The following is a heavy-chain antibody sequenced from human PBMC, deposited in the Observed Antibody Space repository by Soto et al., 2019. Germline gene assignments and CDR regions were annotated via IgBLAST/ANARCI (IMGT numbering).Heavy chain of an antibody. V-gene: IGHV3-30*03. CDR2: VSYDGSDK. D-gene: IGHD3-9*01. Sequence: QVQLVESGGGVVQPGRSLRLSCAASGFSFSTHDMKWVRLAPGKGVEWRAVVSYDGSDKYYADSVRGRFTISSDNSKNTLYLQMNSPRAEDTAAYYGARASSSDTWTGGAFDYWGQEIPVTVSS. J-gene: IGHJ4*02. CDR3: ARASSSDTWTGGAFDY. CDR1: GFSFSTHD.